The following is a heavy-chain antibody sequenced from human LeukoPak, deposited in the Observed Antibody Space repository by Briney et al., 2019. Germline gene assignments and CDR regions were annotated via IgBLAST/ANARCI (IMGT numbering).Heavy chain of an antibody. CDR1: GGSFGSSY. D-gene: IGHD6-6*01. V-gene: IGHV4-59*08. Sequence: SETLSLTCTVSGGSFGSSYWSWIRQPPGKGLEWIGYIYYTGSTNYNPSLKSRVTMFVDMSKNQFSLRLSSVTAADTAVYYCARPTAYSSSSPFDYWGQGTLVTVSS. CDR2: IYYTGST. J-gene: IGHJ4*02. CDR3: ARPTAYSSSSPFDY.